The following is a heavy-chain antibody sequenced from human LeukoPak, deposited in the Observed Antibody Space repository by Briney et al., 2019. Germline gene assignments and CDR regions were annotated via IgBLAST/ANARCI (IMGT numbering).Heavy chain of an antibody. CDR2: IASDGSST. Sequence: GGSLRLSCAAAGFTFSSYWINWVRHAPGKGLVWVSRIASDGSSTTYADSVKGRFSISRDNAKNTLYLQMNSLRAEDTAVYYCAKDLVDYGDYGPGAFDIWGPGTMVTVSS. J-gene: IGHJ3*02. D-gene: IGHD4-17*01. CDR3: AKDLVDYGDYGPGAFDI. CDR1: GFTFSSYW. V-gene: IGHV3-74*01.